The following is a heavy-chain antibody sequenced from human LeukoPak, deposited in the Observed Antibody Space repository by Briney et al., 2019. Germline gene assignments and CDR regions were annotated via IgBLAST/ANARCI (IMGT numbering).Heavy chain of an antibody. D-gene: IGHD3-16*01. V-gene: IGHV3-7*02. CDR1: VLTLSNYW. Sequence: GGSLRLSCAVSVLTLSNYWMNWVRQAPGRGLEWVANINPDGGEERYVDSVKGRFVISRDNAKNSLYLQMNSLRAEDTAVYYCAIWGADQNYWGQGTLVTVSS. J-gene: IGHJ4*02. CDR3: AIWGADQNY. CDR2: INPDGGEE.